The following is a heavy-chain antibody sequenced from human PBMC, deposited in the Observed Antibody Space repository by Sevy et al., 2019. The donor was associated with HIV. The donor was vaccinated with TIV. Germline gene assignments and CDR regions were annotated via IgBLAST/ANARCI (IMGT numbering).Heavy chain of an antibody. Sequence: GGSLRVSCAASGFIFTTYEMNWVRQAPGKGLEWVSYITSSGSTIYYADSVKGRFSISRDNVKNSLYLQMNNLRAEDTAVYYCARARDYYNSVGPYYFDYWGQGTLVTVSS. V-gene: IGHV3-48*03. J-gene: IGHJ4*02. CDR2: ITSSGSTI. CDR3: ARARDYYNSVGPYYFDY. D-gene: IGHD3-22*01. CDR1: GFIFTTYE.